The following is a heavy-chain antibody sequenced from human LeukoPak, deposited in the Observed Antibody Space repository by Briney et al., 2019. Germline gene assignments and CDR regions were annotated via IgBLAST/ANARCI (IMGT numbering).Heavy chain of an antibody. J-gene: IGHJ4*02. D-gene: IGHD3-10*01. Sequence: ASVKVSCKASGYTFTSHYMHWVRQAPGQGLEWMGIIYPSGGSTSYAQKFQGRVTMTRDTSTSTVYMELRSLRSEDTAVYYCARDPHWAGYGSGSYPQGYWGQGTLVTVSS. CDR1: GYTFTSHY. CDR2: IYPSGGST. CDR3: ARDPHWAGYGSGSYPQGY. V-gene: IGHV1-46*01.